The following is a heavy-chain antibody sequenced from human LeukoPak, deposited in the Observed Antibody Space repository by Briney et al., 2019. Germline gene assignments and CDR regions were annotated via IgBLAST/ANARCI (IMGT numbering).Heavy chain of an antibody. V-gene: IGHV1-2*02. CDR3: ARDPVEGDYERWCDP. CDR1: GYTFTGYY. D-gene: IGHD4-17*01. CDR2: INPNSGGT. Sequence: ASVKVSCKASGYTFTGYYMHWVRQAPGQGLEWMGWINPNSGGTNYAQKFQGRVTMTRDTSISTAYMELSRLRSDDTAVYYCARDPVEGDYERWCDPWGQGTLVTVSS. J-gene: IGHJ5*02.